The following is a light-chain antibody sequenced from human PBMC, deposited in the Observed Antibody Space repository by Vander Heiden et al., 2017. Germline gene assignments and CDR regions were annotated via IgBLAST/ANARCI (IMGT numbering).Light chain of an antibody. CDR2: GAS. V-gene: IGKV3-20*01. J-gene: IGKJ2*01. CDR3: QQYGSSPFA. Sequence: DIVLTQSPGTLSLSPGERATLPCRASQSVSSSYLAWYQQNPGQAPRPLIYGASSRATGIPDRFSGSGSGTDFTLTISRLEPEDFAVYYCQQYGSSPFAFGQGSKLEIK. CDR1: QSVSSSY.